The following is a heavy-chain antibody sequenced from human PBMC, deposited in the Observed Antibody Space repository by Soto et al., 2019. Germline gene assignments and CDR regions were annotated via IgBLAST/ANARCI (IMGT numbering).Heavy chain of an antibody. Sequence: QVQLVQSGAEVKKPGSSVKVSCKASGGTLSSYAIRWVRQAPGQGLEWMGGIIPIFGTANYAQKFQGRVTITADESTSTAYMELSSLRSDDTAAYYCASNSAGYYYYGMDVWGQGTTVTVSS. CDR2: IIPIFGTA. V-gene: IGHV1-69*12. J-gene: IGHJ6*02. CDR3: ASNSAGYYYYGMDV. D-gene: IGHD1-20*01. CDR1: GGTLSSYA.